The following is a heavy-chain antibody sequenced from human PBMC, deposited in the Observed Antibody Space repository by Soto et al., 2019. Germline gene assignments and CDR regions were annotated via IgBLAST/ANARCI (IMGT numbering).Heavy chain of an antibody. CDR2: IYFSGST. J-gene: IGHJ6*02. V-gene: IGHV4-31*03. CDR1: GGSISSGDYY. D-gene: IGHD2-2*01. Sequence: SETLSLTCTVSGGSISSGDYYWSWIRQHPGKGLEWIGYIYFSGSTYYNPSLKSRVTMLLDTSKNQFSLKLSSVTAADTAVYYCARFIVIIPGGGGMDVWGQGTTVTVS. CDR3: ARFIVIIPGGGGMDV.